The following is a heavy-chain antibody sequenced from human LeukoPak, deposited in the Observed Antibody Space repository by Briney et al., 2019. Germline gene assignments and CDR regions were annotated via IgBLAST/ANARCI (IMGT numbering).Heavy chain of an antibody. J-gene: IGHJ4*02. V-gene: IGHV3-21*04. CDR1: GFTFSSYS. D-gene: IGHD6-13*01. Sequence: GGSLRLSCAASGFTFSSYSMNWVRQAPGKGLEWVSSISSSSSYIYYADSVKGRFTISRANSENTLYLQMDSLRAADTALYYCARVGYSSSWFFFNFWGQGTLVTVSS. CDR3: ARVGYSSSWFFFNF. CDR2: ISSSSSYI.